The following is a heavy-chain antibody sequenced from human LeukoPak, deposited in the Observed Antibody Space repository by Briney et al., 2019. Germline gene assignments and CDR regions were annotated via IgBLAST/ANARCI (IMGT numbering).Heavy chain of an antibody. CDR3: ARVGPAASRNSRYYYYMDV. V-gene: IGHV1-8*01. Sequence: ASVKVSCKASGYTFTSYDINWVRQATGQGLEWMGWMNPNSGNTGYPQKFQGRVTMTRNTSISTAYLELRSLRSEDTAVYYCARVGPAASRNSRYYYYMDVWGKGTTVTVSS. CDR2: MNPNSGNT. J-gene: IGHJ6*03. CDR1: GYTFTSYD. D-gene: IGHD2-2*01.